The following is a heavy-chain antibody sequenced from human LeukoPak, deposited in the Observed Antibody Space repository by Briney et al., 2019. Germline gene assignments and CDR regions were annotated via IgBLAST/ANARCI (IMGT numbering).Heavy chain of an antibody. Sequence: SETLSLTCAVYGGSFSGYYWSWIRQPPGKGLEWIGEINHSGSTNYNPSLKSRVTISVDTSKNQFSLKLSSVTAADTAVYYCARDWRLIAAAGPQDAFDIWGQGTMVTVSS. CDR2: INHSGST. CDR3: ARDWRLIAAAGPQDAFDI. CDR1: GGSFSGYY. V-gene: IGHV4-34*01. J-gene: IGHJ3*02. D-gene: IGHD6-13*01.